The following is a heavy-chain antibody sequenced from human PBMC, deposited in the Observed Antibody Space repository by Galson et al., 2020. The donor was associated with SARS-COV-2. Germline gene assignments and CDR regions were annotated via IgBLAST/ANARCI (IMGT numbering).Heavy chain of an antibody. CDR3: ARAPAYDYGDLPFDY. J-gene: IGHJ4*02. CDR2: IYYSGST. CDR1: GGSISSGGYY. Sequence: SETLSLTCTVSGGSISSGGYYWSWIRQHPGKGLEWIGYIYYSGSTYYNPSLKSRVTISVDTSKNQFSLKLSSVTAADTAVYYCARAPAYDYGDLPFDYWGQGTLVTGSS. D-gene: IGHD4-17*01. V-gene: IGHV4-31*03.